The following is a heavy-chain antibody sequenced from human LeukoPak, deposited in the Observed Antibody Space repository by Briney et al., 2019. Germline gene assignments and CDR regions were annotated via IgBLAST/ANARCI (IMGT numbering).Heavy chain of an antibody. CDR1: GYTFTGYY. CDR2: INPNSGGT. V-gene: IGHV1-2*02. Sequence: ASVKVSFKASGYTFTGYYMHWVRPAPGQGLEWMGWINPNSGGTNYALKFQGRVTMTRDTSISTAYMELSSLRSDDTAVYYCARVLYGDSYDAFDIWGQGTMVTVSS. J-gene: IGHJ3*02. D-gene: IGHD4-17*01. CDR3: ARVLYGDSYDAFDI.